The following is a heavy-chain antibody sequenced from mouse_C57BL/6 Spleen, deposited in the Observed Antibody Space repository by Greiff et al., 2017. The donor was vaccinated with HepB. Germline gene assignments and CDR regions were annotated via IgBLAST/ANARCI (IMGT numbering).Heavy chain of an antibody. CDR3: ARRSLLLPWCAY. V-gene: IGHV1-26*01. CDR2: INPNNGGT. D-gene: IGHD1-1*01. J-gene: IGHJ3*01. CDR1: GYTFTDYY. Sequence: EVQLQQSGPELVKPGASVKISCKASGYTFTDYYMNWVKQSHGKSLEWIGDINPNNGGTSYTQKFKGKATLTVDKSSSTAYMGLRSLTSEDSAVYYCARRSLLLPWCAYWGQGTLVTVSA.